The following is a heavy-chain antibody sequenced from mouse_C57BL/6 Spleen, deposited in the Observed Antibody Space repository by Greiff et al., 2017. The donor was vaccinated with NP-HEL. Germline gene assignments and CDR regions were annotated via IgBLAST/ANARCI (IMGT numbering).Heavy chain of an antibody. CDR2: IDPSDSYT. J-gene: IGHJ3*01. CDR1: GYTFTSYW. V-gene: IGHV1-59*01. Sequence: QVQLQQPGAELVRPGTSVKLSCKASGYTFTSYWMHWVKQRPGQGLEWIGVIDPSDSYTNYNQKFKGKATLTVDTSSSTAYMQLSSLTSEDSAVYYCARGRTIYYDYDLAYWGQGTLVTVSA. CDR3: ARGRTIYYDYDLAY. D-gene: IGHD2-4*01.